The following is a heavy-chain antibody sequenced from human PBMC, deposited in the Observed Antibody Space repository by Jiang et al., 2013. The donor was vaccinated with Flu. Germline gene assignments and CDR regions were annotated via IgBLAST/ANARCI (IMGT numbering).Heavy chain of an antibody. J-gene: IGHJ6*03. Sequence: VQLVESGGGLVKPGGSLRLSCAASGFTFSDYYMSWIRQAPGKGLEWVSYISSSGSTIYYADSVKGRFTISRDNAKNSLYLQMNSLRAEDTAVYYCAREVVVPAAPPSNYYYYMDVWGKGTTGHRLL. CDR2: ISSSGSTI. CDR3: AREVVVPAAPPSNYYYYMDV. CDR1: GFTFSDYY. V-gene: IGHV3-11*01. D-gene: IGHD2-2*01.